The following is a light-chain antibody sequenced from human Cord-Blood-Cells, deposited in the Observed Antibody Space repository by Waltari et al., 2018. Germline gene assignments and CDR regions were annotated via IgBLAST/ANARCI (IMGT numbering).Light chain of an antibody. Sequence: EIVMTQSPATLSVSPGERANLSCRARQSVSSNLAWYQQKPGQAPRLLIYGASTRATGIPARFSGSGSGTEFTLTISSLQSEDFAVYYCQQYNNWWTFGQGTKVEIK. V-gene: IGKV3-15*01. J-gene: IGKJ1*01. CDR3: QQYNNWWT. CDR2: GAS. CDR1: QSVSSN.